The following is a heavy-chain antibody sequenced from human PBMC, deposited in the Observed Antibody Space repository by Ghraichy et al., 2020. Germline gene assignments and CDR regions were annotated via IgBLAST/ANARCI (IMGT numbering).Heavy chain of an antibody. CDR3: ASRPYSSGLYFFDS. V-gene: IGHV4-30-4*01. J-gene: IGHJ4*02. D-gene: IGHD6-19*01. CDR1: GGSISSDDHY. CDR2: IYHNGYS. Sequence: SQTLSLTCTVSGGSISSDDHYWTWIRQPPGRGLEWVVYIYHNGYSSYNPSLKSRTTISVDTSKNQFSLRLNSATAADTAVYYCASRPYSSGLYFFDSWGQGALVTVSS.